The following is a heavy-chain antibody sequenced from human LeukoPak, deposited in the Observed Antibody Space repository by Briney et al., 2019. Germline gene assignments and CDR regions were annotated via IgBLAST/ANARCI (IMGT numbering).Heavy chain of an antibody. J-gene: IGHJ4*02. Sequence: PGGSLRLSCAASGFTLSDYYMTWIRQAPGKGLEWISYIGNGGSNIMLYADSVKGRFTVFRGYAKNSLYLQMNSLRAEDTAVYYCARDKSNKGHDCWGQGTLVTVSS. CDR3: ARDKSNKGHDC. CDR1: GFTLSDYY. CDR2: IGNGGSNIM. V-gene: IGHV3-11*01.